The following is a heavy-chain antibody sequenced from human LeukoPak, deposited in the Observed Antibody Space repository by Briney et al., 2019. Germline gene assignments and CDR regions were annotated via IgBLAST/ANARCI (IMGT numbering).Heavy chain of an antibody. J-gene: IGHJ6*03. D-gene: IGHD6-6*01. CDR3: ARDRRTQIAARPRYYYYMDV. CDR1: GGSISSGSYY. V-gene: IGHV4-61*02. Sequence: PSETLSLTCTVSGGSISSGSYYWSWIRQPAGKGLEWIGRIYTSGSTNYNPSLKSRVTISVDTSKNQFSLKLSSVIAADTAVYYCARDRRTQIAARPRYYYYMDVWGKGTTVTVSS. CDR2: IYTSGST.